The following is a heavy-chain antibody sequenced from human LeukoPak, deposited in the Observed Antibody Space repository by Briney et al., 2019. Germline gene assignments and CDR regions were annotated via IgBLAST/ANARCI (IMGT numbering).Heavy chain of an antibody. D-gene: IGHD4-17*01. Sequence: AGGSLRLSCAASGFTFSSYSMNWVRQAPGKRLEWVSYISISSSIIYYADSVKGRFTISRDNAKNSLYLQMNSLRAEDTAVYYCTRVNYGDYLPSFDYWGQGTLFTVSS. CDR3: TRVNYGDYLPSFDY. J-gene: IGHJ4*02. CDR2: ISISSSII. CDR1: GFTFSSYS. V-gene: IGHV3-48*01.